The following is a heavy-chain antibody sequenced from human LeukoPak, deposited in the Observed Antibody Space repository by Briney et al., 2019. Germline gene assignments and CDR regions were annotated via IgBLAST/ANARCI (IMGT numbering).Heavy chain of an antibody. CDR1: GFTFSSYG. CDR3: AKGPRYQLPSGGYYFDY. J-gene: IGHJ4*02. D-gene: IGHD2-2*01. Sequence: PGGSLRLSCAASGFTFSSYGMHWVRQAPGKGLEWVAFIRYDGSNKYYADSAKGRFTISRDNSKNTLYLQMNSLRAEDTAVYYCAKGPRYQLPSGGYYFDYWGQGTLVTVSS. CDR2: IRYDGSNK. V-gene: IGHV3-30*02.